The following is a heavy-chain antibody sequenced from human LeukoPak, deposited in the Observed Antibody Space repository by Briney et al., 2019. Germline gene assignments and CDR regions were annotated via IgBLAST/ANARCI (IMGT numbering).Heavy chain of an antibody. J-gene: IGHJ4*02. V-gene: IGHV3-23*01. D-gene: IGHD6-13*01. Sequence: SGGSLRLSCAASGFIFNNYGLVWVWQAPGKGMELVSAISNDGGGTTYADFVKGRFSVSRDNSKNTLFLQMTSLRAEDTAVYYCAKKTPGTLPFDSWGQGTLVTVSP. CDR3: AKKTPGTLPFDS. CDR1: GFIFNNYG. CDR2: ISNDGGGT.